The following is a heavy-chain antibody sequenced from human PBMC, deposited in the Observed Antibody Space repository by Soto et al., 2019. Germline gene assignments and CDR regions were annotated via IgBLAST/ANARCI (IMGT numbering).Heavy chain of an antibody. CDR3: TRVDYGDDPNLTPRGFDP. CDR1: GFTFGDYA. V-gene: IGHV3-49*03. Sequence: GGSLRLSCTASGFTFGDYAMSWFRQAPGKGLEWVGFIRSKAYGGTTEYAASVKGRFTISRDDSKSIAYLQMNSLKTEDTAVYYCTRVDYGDDPNLTPRGFDPRGQGTLVTVSS. J-gene: IGHJ5*02. CDR2: IRSKAYGGTT. D-gene: IGHD4-17*01.